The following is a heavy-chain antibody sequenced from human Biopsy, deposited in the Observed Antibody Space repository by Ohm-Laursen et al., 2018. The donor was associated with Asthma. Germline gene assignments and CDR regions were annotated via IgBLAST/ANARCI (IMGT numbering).Heavy chain of an antibody. CDR1: GDSISSGGYY. Sequence: TLSLTCTVSGDSISSGGYYWSWIRQHPGKGLEWIGYIYYSGTTYYNPSLKSRVTISVDTSKNQFSLKLTSVTAADTAVYYCARDCRVRFLEWPPAMDVWGQGTTVTVSS. D-gene: IGHD3-3*01. CDR3: ARDCRVRFLEWPPAMDV. V-gene: IGHV4-31*03. CDR2: IYYSGTT. J-gene: IGHJ6*02.